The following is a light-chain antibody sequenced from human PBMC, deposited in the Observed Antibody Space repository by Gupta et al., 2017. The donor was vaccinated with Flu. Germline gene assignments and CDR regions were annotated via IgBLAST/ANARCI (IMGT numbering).Light chain of an antibody. CDR3: QQSYSTPYS. Sequence: SPSSLSASVGDRVTITCRASQSISSYLNWYQQKPGKAPKLLIYAASSLQSGVPSRFSGSGSGTDFTLTISSLQPEDFATYYCQQSYSTPYSFGQGTKLEIK. V-gene: IGKV1-39*01. CDR1: QSISSY. J-gene: IGKJ2*03. CDR2: AAS.